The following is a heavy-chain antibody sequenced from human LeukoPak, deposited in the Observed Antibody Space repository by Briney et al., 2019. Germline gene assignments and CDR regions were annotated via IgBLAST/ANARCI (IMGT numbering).Heavy chain of an antibody. CDR1: GYTFTSYD. V-gene: IGHV1-8*01. CDR2: MNPNSGNT. Sequence: ASVKVSCKASGYTFTSYDINWVRQATGQGLEWMGWMNPNSGNTGYAQKFQGRVTMTRNTSISTAYMELSSLRSKDTAVYYCASGYSSGWSPFDYWGQGTLVTVSS. D-gene: IGHD6-19*01. J-gene: IGHJ4*02. CDR3: ASGYSSGWSPFDY.